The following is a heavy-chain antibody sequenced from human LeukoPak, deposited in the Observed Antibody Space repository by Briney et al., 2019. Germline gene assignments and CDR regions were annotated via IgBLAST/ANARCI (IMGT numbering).Heavy chain of an antibody. Sequence: SETLSLTCTVSGGSINSGGYYWTWIRQHPGKGLEWIGYIYYSGNTYYSPSPRSRVTIAIDTSENQFSLRLNSVTAADTAVYYCARDLLPHPKFDHWGRGHLVTVSS. CDR1: GGSINSGGYY. V-gene: IGHV4-31*03. CDR3: ARDLLPHPKFDH. J-gene: IGHJ4*02. CDR2: IYYSGNT.